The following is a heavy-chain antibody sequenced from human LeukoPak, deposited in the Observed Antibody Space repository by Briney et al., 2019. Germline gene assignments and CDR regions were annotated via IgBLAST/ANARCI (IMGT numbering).Heavy chain of an antibody. CDR3: ARTPSGAAAGYYGMDV. J-gene: IGHJ6*02. Sequence: SETLSLTCAVYGGSFSGYYWSWIRQPPGKGLEWIGEINHSGSTNYNPSLKSRVTISVDTSKNQFSLKLSSVTAADTAVYYCARTPSGAAAGYYGMDVWGQGTTVTVSS. V-gene: IGHV4-34*01. CDR2: INHSGST. D-gene: IGHD6-13*01. CDR1: GGSFSGYY.